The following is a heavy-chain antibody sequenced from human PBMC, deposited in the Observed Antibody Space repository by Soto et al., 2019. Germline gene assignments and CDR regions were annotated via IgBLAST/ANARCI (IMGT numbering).Heavy chain of an antibody. CDR1: GGSISSSSYY. V-gene: IGHV4-39*01. Sequence: QLQLQESGPGLVKPSETLSLTCAVSGGSISSSSYYWGWIRQPPGKGLEWIGSFYYSGSTYYNPSLNSRVPISVDTSKNQFSLKLRSVTPAATSVYYCVRHKGHGLEDWFDPWGQGILVIVSS. CDR3: VRHKGHGLEDWFDP. J-gene: IGHJ5*01. CDR2: FYYSGST. D-gene: IGHD4-17*01.